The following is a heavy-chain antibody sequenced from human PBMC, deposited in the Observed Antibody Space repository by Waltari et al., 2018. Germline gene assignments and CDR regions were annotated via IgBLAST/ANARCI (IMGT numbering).Heavy chain of an antibody. J-gene: IGHJ5*02. CDR3: TRTRYCSTTSCQVDWFDP. Sequence: EVQLLESGGGLVQPGGSLRLSCAASGFTFSSYWMHWVRQAPGKGLVWVSRINGDGGSTSYADSVKGRFTISRDNANNTLYLQMNSLRAEDTAVYYCTRTRYCSTTSCQVDWFDPWGQGTLVTVSS. CDR2: INGDGGST. V-gene: IGHV3-74*01. D-gene: IGHD2-2*01. CDR1: GFTFSSYW.